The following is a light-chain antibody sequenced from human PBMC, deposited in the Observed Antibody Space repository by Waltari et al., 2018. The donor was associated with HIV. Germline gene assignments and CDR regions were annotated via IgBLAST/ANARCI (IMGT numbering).Light chain of an antibody. Sequence: EIVLTQSPATLSLSPGARATLSCRAIQSVNRNLAWYQQKPGQAPRLLIYDASNRATGIPARFSGSGSGTDFTLTISSLEPEDFAVYYCQQRSDWPPLTFGGGTKVEIK. CDR3: QQRSDWPPLT. J-gene: IGKJ4*01. CDR1: QSVNRN. V-gene: IGKV3-11*01. CDR2: DAS.